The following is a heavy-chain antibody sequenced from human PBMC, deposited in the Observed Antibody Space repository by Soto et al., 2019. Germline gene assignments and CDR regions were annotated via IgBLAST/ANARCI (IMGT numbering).Heavy chain of an antibody. D-gene: IGHD3-10*01. CDR2: LSGSGGGS. CDR1: GFIFRDYA. CDR3: AKDFLQDRGQDYYYGMDV. Sequence: QLLESGGGLVQVGGSLRLSCTASGFIFRDYAMTWVRQAPGKGLEWVSGLSGSGGGSYYADSVKGRFTVSRDNSRNTLYLQMNSLRAEDTAVYYCAKDFLQDRGQDYYYGMDVWGQGTTVTVS. V-gene: IGHV3-23*01. J-gene: IGHJ6*02.